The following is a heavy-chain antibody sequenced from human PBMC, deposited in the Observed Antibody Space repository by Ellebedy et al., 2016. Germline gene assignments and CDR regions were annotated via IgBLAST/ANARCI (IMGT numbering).Heavy chain of an antibody. CDR1: GGSISSYY. CDR3: ARGPRARYSSGWKAFDY. D-gene: IGHD6-19*01. Sequence: GSLRLSXTVSGGSISSYYWSWIRQPPGKGLEWIGYIYYSGSTNYNPSLKSRVTISVDTSKNQFSLKLSSVTAADTAVYYCARGPRARYSSGWKAFDYWGQGTLVTVSS. V-gene: IGHV4-59*01. J-gene: IGHJ4*02. CDR2: IYYSGST.